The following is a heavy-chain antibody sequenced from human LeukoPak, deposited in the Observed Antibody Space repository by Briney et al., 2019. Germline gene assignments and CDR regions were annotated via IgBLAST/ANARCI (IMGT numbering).Heavy chain of an antibody. CDR2: ISTSSGSI. CDR1: GLTFTSHT. V-gene: IGHV3-21*01. CDR3: AGGAAADFDY. D-gene: IGHD6-13*01. J-gene: IGHJ4*02. Sequence: PGGSLRLSCAASGLTFTSHTMNWVRQAPGKGLEWVSSISTSSGSISYADSVKGRFTISRDNARNSLYLQTYSLRVEDTAVYYCAGGAAADFDYWGQGTLVTVSS.